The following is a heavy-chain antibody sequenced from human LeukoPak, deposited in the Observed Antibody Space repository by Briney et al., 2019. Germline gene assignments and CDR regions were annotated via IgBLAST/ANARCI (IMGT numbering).Heavy chain of an antibody. J-gene: IGHJ3*02. CDR1: GFTFSNYW. Sequence: GGSLRLSCAASGFTFSNYWMSWVRQAPGKGLEWVANINQDGSEKYYVDSVKGRFTISRDNAKNSLYLQMNSLRAEDTAVYYCARESDSSGFGAFDIWGQGTMVTVSS. CDR2: INQDGSEK. D-gene: IGHD3-22*01. CDR3: ARESDSSGFGAFDI. V-gene: IGHV3-7*04.